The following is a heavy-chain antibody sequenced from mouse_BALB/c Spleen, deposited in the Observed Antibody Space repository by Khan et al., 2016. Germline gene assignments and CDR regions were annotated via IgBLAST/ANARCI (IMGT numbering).Heavy chain of an antibody. CDR1: GDSITSGY. D-gene: IGHD2-3*01. J-gene: IGHJ1*01. CDR2: ISYSGGT. Sequence: EVQLVETGPSLVKPSQTLSLTCSVTGDSITSGYWNWIRKFPGNKLEYMGYISYSGGTYYNPSLKSRISITRDTSENQYFLQLNSVTSEDTATYYCGGYDGYYFDVWGAGTTVTVSS. V-gene: IGHV3-8*02. CDR3: GGYDGYYFDV.